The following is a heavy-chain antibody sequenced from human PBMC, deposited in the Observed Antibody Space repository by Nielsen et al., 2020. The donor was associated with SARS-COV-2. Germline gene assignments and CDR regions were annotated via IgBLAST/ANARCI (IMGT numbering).Heavy chain of an antibody. Sequence: ASVKVSCKASGYTFSDYGLTWVRQAPGQGLEWMGWITPYTGHTTYAENFKGRVTMTTDSSSNTAYLHLRSLTSDDTAVYYCARDVVPLVVIDVWAFDIWGQGTVVTVSS. CDR2: ITPYTGHT. V-gene: IGHV1-18*01. CDR3: ARDVVPLVVIDVWAFDI. J-gene: IGHJ3*02. D-gene: IGHD2-15*01. CDR1: GYTFSDYG.